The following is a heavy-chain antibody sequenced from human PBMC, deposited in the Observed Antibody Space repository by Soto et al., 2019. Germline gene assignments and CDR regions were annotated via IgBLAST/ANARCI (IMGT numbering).Heavy chain of an antibody. CDR1: GVSISSADCY. Sequence: SETLSLTCTVSGVSISSADCYWSWIRQHAGGGLEWIGHIYSSGDTYYNPSLKSRVTMSVDMSKNQLSLALTSMTAADTAIYYCAKGSHTVTNNWFDPWGQGARVTVSS. CDR3: AKGSHTVTNNWFDP. CDR2: IYSSGDT. V-gene: IGHV4-31*03. D-gene: IGHD4-17*01. J-gene: IGHJ5*02.